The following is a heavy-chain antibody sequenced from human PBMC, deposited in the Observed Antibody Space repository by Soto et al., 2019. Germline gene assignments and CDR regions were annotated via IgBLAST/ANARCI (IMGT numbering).Heavy chain of an antibody. J-gene: IGHJ4*02. CDR1: VFSFSTYW. D-gene: IGHD3-22*01. CDR3: ARLVGYDSSPYAD. CDR2: INRDGRST. Sequence: PGGSLRLSCVSSVFSFSTYWMHCVRQSPGKGLVWISRINRDGRSTNYADSVKGRFTMSRDNAKNTLFLQMNRLRVDDTAVYYCARLVGYDSSPYADWGQGTLVSVS. V-gene: IGHV3-74*01.